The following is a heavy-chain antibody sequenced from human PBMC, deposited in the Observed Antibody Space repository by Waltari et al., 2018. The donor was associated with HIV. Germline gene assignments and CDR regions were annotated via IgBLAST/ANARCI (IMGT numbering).Heavy chain of an antibody. D-gene: IGHD4-17*01. J-gene: IGHJ6*02. CDR1: RPSISLDSHY. CDR2: IFYSGNT. CDR3: ARRGGATVTSYYYYGLDV. V-gene: IGHV4-39*02. Sequence: QVQLQESGPGLVKPSETLSLTCTVSRPSISLDSHYWGWVRQPPGKGLEWIGNIFYSGNTYYNPSLKSRVTISIDTSKKHFSLKLTSVTAADTAVYYCARRGGATVTSYYYYGLDVWGQGTTVTVSS.